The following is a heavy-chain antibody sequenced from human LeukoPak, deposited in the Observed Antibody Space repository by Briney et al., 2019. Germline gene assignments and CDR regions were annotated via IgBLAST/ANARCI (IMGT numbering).Heavy chain of an antibody. CDR2: IYYTGST. CDR3: ARDDQTTGAFDI. CDR1: GGSISSYY. J-gene: IGHJ3*02. Sequence: SETLSLTCTVSGGSISSYYWSWIRQPPGKGLEWIGYIYYTGSTNYNPSLKSRVTISVDTSKNQFSLKLRSVSAADTAVYYCARDDQTTGAFDIWGQGTMVTVSS. D-gene: IGHD4-17*01. V-gene: IGHV4-59*01.